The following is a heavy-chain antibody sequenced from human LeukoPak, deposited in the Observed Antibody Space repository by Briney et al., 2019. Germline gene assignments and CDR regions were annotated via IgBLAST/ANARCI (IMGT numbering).Heavy chain of an antibody. J-gene: IGHJ4*02. CDR3: ARRYYDILTGTYYFDY. CDR1: GYTFTSYG. Sequence: ASVKVSCKASGYTFTSYGISWVRQAPGQGLEWMGWISAYNGNTNYAQKLQGRVTMTTDTSTSTAYMELKSLRSEDTGVYYCARRYYDILTGTYYFDYWGQGTLVSVSS. D-gene: IGHD3-9*01. CDR2: ISAYNGNT. V-gene: IGHV1-18*04.